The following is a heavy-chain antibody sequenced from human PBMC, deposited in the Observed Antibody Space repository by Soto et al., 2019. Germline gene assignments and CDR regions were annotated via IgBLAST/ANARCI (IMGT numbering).Heavy chain of an antibody. Sequence: VQLVESGGGVVQPGRSLRLSCAASGFTFSTYGIHWVRQAPGKGLEWVAVISNDGSEKYYAGSVKGRFTISRDNSKNPLYLQMNSLRAEDTAVYYCAKGAVTTSLYYFDYWGQGTLVTVSS. J-gene: IGHJ4*02. V-gene: IGHV3-30*18. D-gene: IGHD4-17*01. CDR3: AKGAVTTSLYYFDY. CDR1: GFTFSTYG. CDR2: ISNDGSEK.